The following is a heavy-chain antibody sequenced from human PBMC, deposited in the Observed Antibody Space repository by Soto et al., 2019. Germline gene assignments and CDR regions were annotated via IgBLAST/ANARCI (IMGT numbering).Heavy chain of an antibody. V-gene: IGHV1-2*02. Sequence: QVPLVQSGAEVKKPGASVKVSCKASGYTFTGYYMHWVRQAPGQGLEWMGWINPNSGGTNYAQKFQGRVTMTRDTSISTAYMELSRLRSDDTAVYYCARAGTVVGATQEDFDYWGQGTLVTVSS. D-gene: IGHD1-26*01. CDR2: INPNSGGT. J-gene: IGHJ4*02. CDR3: ARAGTVVGATQEDFDY. CDR1: GYTFTGYY.